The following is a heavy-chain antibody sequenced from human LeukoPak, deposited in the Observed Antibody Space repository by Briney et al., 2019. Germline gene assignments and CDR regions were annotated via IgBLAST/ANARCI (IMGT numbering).Heavy chain of an antibody. CDR1: GVSISSYY. V-gene: IGHV4-59*01. Sequence: PSETLSLTCAVSGVSISSYYWSWIRQPPGKGLEWIGYIYYSGSTRYNPSLKSRVTTSVDTSKNQFSLNLSSVTAVDTAVYYCARVNWNYVDYWGQGTLVTVSS. CDR2: IYYSGST. CDR3: ARVNWNYVDY. J-gene: IGHJ4*02. D-gene: IGHD1-1*01.